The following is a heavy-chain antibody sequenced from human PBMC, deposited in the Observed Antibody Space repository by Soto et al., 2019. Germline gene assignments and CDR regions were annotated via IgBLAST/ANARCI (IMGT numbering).Heavy chain of an antibody. CDR3: AKARCSATTCYVPDH. D-gene: IGHD2-2*01. V-gene: IGHV3-23*01. CDR2: ISGNGGSP. Sequence: EVQLLQSGRGLEQPGGSLRLSCAASGFTFSSYTMSWVRQAPGKGLEWVSVISGNGGSPYYADSVQGRFTISRDNPRNTLYLQMSSLRAEDTAIYYCAKARCSATTCYVPDHWGQGTLVTVSS. J-gene: IGHJ5*02. CDR1: GFTFSSYT.